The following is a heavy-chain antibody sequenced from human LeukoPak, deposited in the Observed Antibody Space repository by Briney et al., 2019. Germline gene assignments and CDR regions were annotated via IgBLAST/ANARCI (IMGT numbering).Heavy chain of an antibody. J-gene: IGHJ4*02. CDR1: GFTFSTYS. V-gene: IGHV3-21*01. D-gene: IGHD3-9*01. CDR3: ARGGYDILTGPQY. Sequence: KPGGSLRLSCAASGFTFSTYSLNWVRQAPGKGLEWVSSIRSSSTYMYYTDSVKGRLTIPRHNAKNSLYLQINSLRAEDTAVYYCARGGYDILTGPQYWGQGTLVTVSS. CDR2: IRSSSTYM.